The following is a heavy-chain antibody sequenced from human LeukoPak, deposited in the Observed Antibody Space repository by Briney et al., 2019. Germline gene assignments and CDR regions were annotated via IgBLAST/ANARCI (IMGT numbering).Heavy chain of an antibody. D-gene: IGHD5-18*01. CDR3: ARASSTWIHRIDY. V-gene: IGHV1-46*01. J-gene: IGHJ4*02. CDR2: INPSGGST. CDR1: GYTFTSYY. Sequence: WASVKVSCTASGYTFTSYYMHWVRQAPGQGLEWMGIINPSGGSTSYAQKFQGRVTMTREMSTSTDYMELSSLRSADTAVYYCARASSTWIHRIDYWGQGTLVTVSS.